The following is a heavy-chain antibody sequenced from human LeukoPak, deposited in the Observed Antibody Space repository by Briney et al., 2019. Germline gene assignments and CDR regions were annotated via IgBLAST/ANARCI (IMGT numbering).Heavy chain of an antibody. Sequence: GGSLRLSCAASGFTVSSNYMAWVRQAPGKGLGGVSVIYPDGTTYYADSVKGRFTISRDTSKNTLYLQMNSLRAEDTAVYYCARRVSGCSGGSCLYYFDYWGQGSLVTVSS. V-gene: IGHV3-53*01. CDR2: IYPDGTT. CDR3: ARRVSGCSGGSCLYYFDY. CDR1: GFTVSSNY. D-gene: IGHD2-15*01. J-gene: IGHJ4*02.